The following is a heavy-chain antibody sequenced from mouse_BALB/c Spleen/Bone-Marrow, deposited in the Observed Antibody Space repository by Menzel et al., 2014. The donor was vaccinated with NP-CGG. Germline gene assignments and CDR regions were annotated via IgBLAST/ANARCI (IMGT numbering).Heavy chain of an antibody. V-gene: IGHV3-5*02. CDR1: DISITTGNYR. Sequence: EVHLVESGPGLVKPSQTVSLTCTVTDISITTGNYRWSWIRQFPENKLEWIGYMYYSGTITYNPSLTSRTTITRDTSKNQVFLEMNSLTAEDTATYFCARDRYGYAMDYWGQGTSVTVSS. CDR3: ARDRYGYAMDY. D-gene: IGHD2-14*01. J-gene: IGHJ4*01. CDR2: MYYSGTI.